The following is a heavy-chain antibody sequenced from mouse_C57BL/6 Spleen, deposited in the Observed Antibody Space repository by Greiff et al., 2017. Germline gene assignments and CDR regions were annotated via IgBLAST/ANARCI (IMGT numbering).Heavy chain of an antibody. CDR1: GFSLTSYG. V-gene: IGHV2-2*01. D-gene: IGHD2-3*01. CDR3: AREGYDAWFAY. J-gene: IGHJ3*01. Sequence: QVQLKESGPGLVQPSQSLSITCTVSGFSLTSYGVHWVRQSPGKGLEWLGVIWSGGSTDYNAAFISRLSISKDNSKSQVFFKMNSLQADDTAIYYCAREGYDAWFAYWGQGTLVTVSA. CDR2: IWSGGST.